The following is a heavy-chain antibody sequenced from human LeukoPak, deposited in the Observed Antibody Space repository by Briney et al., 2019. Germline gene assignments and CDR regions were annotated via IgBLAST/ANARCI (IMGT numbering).Heavy chain of an antibody. CDR2: INPNSGGT. J-gene: IGHJ4*02. D-gene: IGHD3-22*01. V-gene: IGHV1-2*02. CDR3: ARELAGSGSSGYPDY. CDR1: GYTFTGYY. Sequence: GASVKVSCKASGYTFTGYYMHWVRQAPGQGLEWMGWINPNSGGTSYAQKFQGRVTMTRDTSISTAYMELSRLRSDDTAVYYCARELAGSGSSGYPDYWGQGTLVTVSS.